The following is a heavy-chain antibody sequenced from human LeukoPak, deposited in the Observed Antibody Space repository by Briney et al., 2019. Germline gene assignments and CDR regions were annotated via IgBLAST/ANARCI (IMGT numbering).Heavy chain of an antibody. CDR2: IGQGGAI. D-gene: IGHD5-18*01. CDR3: TRDLGDSYAMDV. CDR1: GFTFSSYS. J-gene: IGHJ6*02. Sequence: PGGSLRLSCGASGFTFSSYSMNWVRQAPGKGLEWLSYIGQGGAIYYADSVKGRFTISRDNAKNSPYLQMNSLRGEDTAFYYCTRDLGDSYAMDVWGQGTTVTVSS. V-gene: IGHV3-69-1*02.